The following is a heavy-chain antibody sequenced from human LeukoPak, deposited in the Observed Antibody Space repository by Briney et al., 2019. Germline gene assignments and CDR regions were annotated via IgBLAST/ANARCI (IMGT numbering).Heavy chain of an antibody. CDR2: IYYSGST. J-gene: IGHJ6*03. Sequence: SETLSLTCTVSGGSISSYYWSWIRQPPGKGLEWIGYIYYSGSTNYNPSLKSRVTISVDTSKNQFSLKLSSVTAADTAVYYCARGRGSEYIYADNPAVPYMDVWGKGTTVTVSS. D-gene: IGHD5-18*01. CDR1: GGSISSYY. V-gene: IGHV4-59*01. CDR3: ARGRGSEYIYADNPAVPYMDV.